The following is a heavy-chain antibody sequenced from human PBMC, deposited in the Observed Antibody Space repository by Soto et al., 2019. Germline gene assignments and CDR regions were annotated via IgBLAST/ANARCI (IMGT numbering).Heavy chain of an antibody. V-gene: IGHV3-23*01. CDR3: AKGYCSSTSCKGWGWYYYYMDV. CDR2: ISGSGGST. CDR1: GFTFSSYA. Sequence: GGSLRLSCAASGFTFSSYAMSWVRQAPGKGLEWVSAISGSGGSTYYADSVKGRFTISRDNSKNTLYLQMNSLRAEDTAVYYCAKGYCSSTSCKGWGWYYYYMDVWGKGTTVTVSS. D-gene: IGHD2-2*01. J-gene: IGHJ6*03.